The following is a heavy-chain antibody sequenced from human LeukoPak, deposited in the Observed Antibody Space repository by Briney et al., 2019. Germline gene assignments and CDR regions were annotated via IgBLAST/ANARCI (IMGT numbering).Heavy chain of an antibody. CDR1: GITFRSSS. CDR2: MRFDGSTK. CDR3: AQPDF. Sequence: QPGGSRRLSCVASGITFRSSSMHWVRQAPGKGLEWLAFMRFDGSTKYYADSVKGRFTVSRDNSKSTLYLQMNSLRAEDTAVYYCAQPDFWGQGTLVTVSS. V-gene: IGHV3-30*02. J-gene: IGHJ4*02.